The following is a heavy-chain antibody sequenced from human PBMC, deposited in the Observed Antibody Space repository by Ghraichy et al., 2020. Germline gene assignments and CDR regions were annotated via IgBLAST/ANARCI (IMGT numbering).Heavy chain of an antibody. Sequence: SETLSLTCSVSGGSVSSGSYYWSWIRQPPGKGLEWIGSMHNSGSTNSNPSINSLVTISGDTSKNQFSLKLSSVTAADTDVYYCATRYCTNGVCYLNYWGQGTLVTVSS. CDR2: MHNSGST. D-gene: IGHD2-8*01. V-gene: IGHV4-61*01. CDR3: ATRYCTNGVCYLNY. J-gene: IGHJ4*02. CDR1: GGSVSSGSYY.